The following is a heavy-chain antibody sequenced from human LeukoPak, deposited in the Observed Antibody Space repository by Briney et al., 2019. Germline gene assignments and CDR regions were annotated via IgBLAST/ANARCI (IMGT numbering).Heavy chain of an antibody. V-gene: IGHV3-74*01. CDR2: INSDGSST. Sequence: GGSLRLSCAASGFTFSSYWMHWVRQAPGKGLVWVSRINSDGSSTSYADSVKGRFTIFRDNAKNTLYLQMNSLRAEDTAVYYCARLIAARPGTDYWGQGTLVTVSS. D-gene: IGHD6-6*01. CDR1: GFTFSSYW. J-gene: IGHJ4*02. CDR3: ARLIAARPGTDY.